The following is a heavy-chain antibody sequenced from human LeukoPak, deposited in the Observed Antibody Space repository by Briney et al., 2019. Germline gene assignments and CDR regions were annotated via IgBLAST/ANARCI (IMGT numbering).Heavy chain of an antibody. D-gene: IGHD1-26*01. V-gene: IGHV1-46*01. Sequence: ASVKVSCKASGYTFTGYYMHWVRQAPGQGLEWMGLINPTGGSTGYAQKFQGRVAMTRDMSTSTDYMELSSLRSEDTAIYYCARDNSVGDNAWWFDPWGQGTLVTVSS. CDR1: GYTFTGYY. J-gene: IGHJ5*02. CDR2: INPTGGST. CDR3: ARDNSVGDNAWWFDP.